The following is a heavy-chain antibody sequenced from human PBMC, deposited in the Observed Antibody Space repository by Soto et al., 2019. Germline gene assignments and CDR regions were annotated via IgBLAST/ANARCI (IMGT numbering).Heavy chain of an antibody. CDR2: SSASGCST. J-gene: IGHJ3*02. CDR1: GFTFSTYA. Sequence: GRSLRLSCAASGFTFSTYAMAWVRHAPGKRLECVSASSASGCSTYYADSVKGRFTISRDNSKNTLDLQMNSLRAEDTALYYCARAGYSYGTGAFDIWGQGTMVTVSS. CDR3: ARAGYSYGTGAFDI. D-gene: IGHD5-18*01. V-gene: IGHV3-23*01.